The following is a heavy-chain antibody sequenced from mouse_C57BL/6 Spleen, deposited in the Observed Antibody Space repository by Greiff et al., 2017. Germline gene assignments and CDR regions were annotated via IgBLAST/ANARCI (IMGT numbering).Heavy chain of an antibody. Sequence: LQPGAELVRPGTSVKLSCKASGYTFTSYWMHWVKQRPGQGLEWIGVIDPSDSYTNYNQKFKGKATLTVDTSSSTAYMQLSSLTSEDSAVYYCAREVANWDYWGQGTTLTVSS. V-gene: IGHV1-59*01. CDR2: IDPSDSYT. J-gene: IGHJ2*01. D-gene: IGHD1-1*02. CDR1: GYTFTSYW. CDR3: AREVANWDY.